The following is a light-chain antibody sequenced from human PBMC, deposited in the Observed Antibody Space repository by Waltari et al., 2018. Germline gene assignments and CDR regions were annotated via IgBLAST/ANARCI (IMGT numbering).Light chain of an antibody. Sequence: EVVMTQSPATLSVSPGERATLSCRASQSANGDLAWYQQRPGQAPRLLIHDASTRATGIPVRFSGSGSGPELTLTISSLQSEDSAIYCCQQYNNWPPTFGGGTKVEIK. V-gene: IGKV3-15*01. J-gene: IGKJ4*01. CDR2: DAS. CDR3: QQYNNWPPT. CDR1: QSANGD.